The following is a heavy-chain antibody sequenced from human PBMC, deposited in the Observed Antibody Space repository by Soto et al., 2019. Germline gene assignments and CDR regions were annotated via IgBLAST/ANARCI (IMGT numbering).Heavy chain of an antibody. CDR1: GFTLSGSA. CDR3: TRSGGSYSFGY. Sequence: EVQLVESGGGLVQPGESLTLSCAASGFTLSGSAVHWVRQASGKGLEWVGRIRSKTHNYATDYIASVKGRFTMSRDDSNNTAYLHMNGVRTDDTAVYYCTRSGGSYSFGYWGQGTLVTVSS. J-gene: IGHJ4*02. CDR2: IRSKTHNYAT. D-gene: IGHD1-26*01. V-gene: IGHV3-73*02.